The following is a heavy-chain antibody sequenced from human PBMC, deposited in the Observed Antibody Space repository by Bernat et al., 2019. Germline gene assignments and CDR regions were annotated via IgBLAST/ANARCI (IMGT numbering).Heavy chain of an antibody. CDR1: GFTFGSYW. CDR3: ARGSPGYSSSWYLNY. D-gene: IGHD6-13*01. J-gene: IGHJ4*02. CDR2: IQQDGSET. V-gene: IGHV3-7*03. Sequence: EVQLVESGGGLVQPGGSLRLSCAASGFTFGSYWMSWVRQAPGKGLEWVANIQQDGSETYYVDSVKGRFIISRDNAKNSLYLQMSSLRAEDTALYYGARGSPGYSSSWYLNYWGQGTLVTVSS.